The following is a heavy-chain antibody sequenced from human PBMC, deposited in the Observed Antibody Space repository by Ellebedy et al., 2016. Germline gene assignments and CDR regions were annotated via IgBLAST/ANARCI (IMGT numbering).Heavy chain of an antibody. D-gene: IGHD4-17*01. CDR1: GFTFSRYN. CDR2: GGGGCSTI. J-gene: IGHJ4*02. Sequence: GGSLRLSCAASGFTFSRYNMNWVRQAPGKGRGWAVGGGGGCSTIYYVDSVKGSFNLSLYNAKNSLYLQMNSLRDEETAVYYCVRDGPDEAGDYGDLWGQGTLVTVSS. V-gene: IGHV3-48*02. CDR3: VRDGPDEAGDYGDL.